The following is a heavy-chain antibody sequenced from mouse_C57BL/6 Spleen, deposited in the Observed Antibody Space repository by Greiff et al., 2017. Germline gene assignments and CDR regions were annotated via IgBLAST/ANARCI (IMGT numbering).Heavy chain of an antibody. CDR1: GFTFSDYG. CDR3: ARKVYSAMDD. V-gene: IGHV5-17*01. Sequence: EVMLVESGGGLVKPGGSLKLSCAASGFTFSDYGMHWVRQAPEKGLEWVAYISSGSSTIYYADTVKGRFTISRDNANNTLFLQMTSLRSEDTAMYYCARKVYSAMDDWGQGTSVTVSA. J-gene: IGHJ4*01. CDR2: ISSGSSTI.